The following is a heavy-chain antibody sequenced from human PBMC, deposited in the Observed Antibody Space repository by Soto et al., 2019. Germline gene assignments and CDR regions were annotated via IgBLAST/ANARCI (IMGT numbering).Heavy chain of an antibody. D-gene: IGHD5-12*01. CDR1: GFTFSSYW. CDR2: INSDGSST. CDR3: AREEAVAMATNYYYYHGMDV. V-gene: IGHV3-74*01. Sequence: PGWSLRLSCAACGFTFSSYWMHWVRQAPGKGLVWVSRINSDGSSTSYADSVKGRFTISRDNAKNTLYLQMNSLRAEDTAVYYCAREEAVAMATNYYYYHGMDVWRQGTTVPVSS. J-gene: IGHJ6*02.